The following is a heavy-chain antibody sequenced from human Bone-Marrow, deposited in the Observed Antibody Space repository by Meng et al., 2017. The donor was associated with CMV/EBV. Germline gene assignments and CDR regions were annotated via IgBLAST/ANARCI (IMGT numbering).Heavy chain of an antibody. CDR2: NHHTGST. D-gene: IGHD6-13*01. CDR3: ARHTSAWYRPGYYFDV. Sequence: SETLSLTCTVSGGSLSRYYWGWIRQPPGKGLEWIASNHHTGSTYYNPSLTSRVTMSVDRAKNHFSLKLNSVTAADTAVYNGARHTSAWYRPGYYFDVWGQGTLVTVSS. V-gene: IGHV4-39*07. J-gene: IGHJ4*02. CDR1: GGSLSRYY.